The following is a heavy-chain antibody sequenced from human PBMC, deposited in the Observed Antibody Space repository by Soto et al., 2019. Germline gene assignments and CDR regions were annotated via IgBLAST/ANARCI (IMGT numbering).Heavy chain of an antibody. CDR1: GASVRSGDYY. CDR3: VGTGTTDDY. J-gene: IGHJ4*02. CDR2: IYNSGGS. D-gene: IGHD4-17*01. V-gene: IGHV4-30-4*01. Sequence: SETLSLTCSVSGASVRSGDYYWSCIRQAPGKGLEWIGYIYNSGGSYYNPSLKGRLTISIDTSKNQFSLKLNSVTAADTAIYYCVGTGTTDDYWGRGTLVTVSS.